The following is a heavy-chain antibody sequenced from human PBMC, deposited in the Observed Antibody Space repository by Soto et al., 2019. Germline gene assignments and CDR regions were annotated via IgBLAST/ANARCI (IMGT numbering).Heavy chain of an antibody. D-gene: IGHD6-6*01. CDR3: ARDQEYSTSGLYWFDL. CDR2: ISAYNGDT. CDR1: GYTFTSFG. Sequence: ASVKVSCKASGYTFTSFGITWLRQAPGQDLEWMGWISAYNGDTNYAPRLQGRVTMTTDTSTSTVYMELKNLKSDDTAVYYCARDQEYSTSGLYWFDLWGQGTLVTVSS. V-gene: IGHV1-18*04. J-gene: IGHJ5*02.